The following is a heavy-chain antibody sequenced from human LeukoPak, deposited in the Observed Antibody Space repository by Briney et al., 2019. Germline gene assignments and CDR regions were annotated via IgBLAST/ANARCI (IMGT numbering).Heavy chain of an antibody. J-gene: IGHJ4*02. V-gene: IGHV1-8*01. CDR3: ARGGRWLQFCDY. CDR2: MNPNSGNT. CDR1: GYTFTSYD. D-gene: IGHD5-24*01. Sequence: ASVKVSCKASGYTFTSYDINWVRQATGQGLEWMGWMNPNSGNTGYAQKFQGRVTMTRNTSISTACMELSSLRSEDTAVYYCARGGRWLQFCDYWGQGTLVTVSS.